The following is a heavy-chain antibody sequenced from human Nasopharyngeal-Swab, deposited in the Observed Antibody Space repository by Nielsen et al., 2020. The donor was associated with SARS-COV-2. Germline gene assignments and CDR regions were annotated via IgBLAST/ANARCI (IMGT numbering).Heavy chain of an antibody. D-gene: IGHD1-26*01. CDR2: YSGSGSYV. Sequence: GESPKTSCAGSGFTLHCYRMIWVRPVPGEGPEWVCIYSGSGSYVYYADSVKGRFTISKDSAKNTLYLQMHSLRADHTAVYFCARIAGRGSIYYYYMDVWGTGTTVTVSS. CDR1: GFTLHCYR. V-gene: IGHV3-21*01. J-gene: IGHJ6*03. CDR3: ARIAGRGSIYYYYMDV.